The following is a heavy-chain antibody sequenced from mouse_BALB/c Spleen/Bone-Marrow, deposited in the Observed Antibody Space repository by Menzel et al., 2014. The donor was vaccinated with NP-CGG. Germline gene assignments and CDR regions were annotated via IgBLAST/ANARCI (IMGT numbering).Heavy chain of an antibody. CDR2: IDPATGNT. D-gene: IGHD1-1*01. Sequence: CTASGFNFKDTYMHWVKQRPEQGLEWIGRIDPATGNTKYDPKFQGKATITADTSSNTAYLQLSSLTSEDTAVYYCANYYYGSSLFAYWGQGTLVTVSA. V-gene: IGHV14-3*02. CDR1: GFNFKDTY. J-gene: IGHJ3*01. CDR3: ANYYYGSSLFAY.